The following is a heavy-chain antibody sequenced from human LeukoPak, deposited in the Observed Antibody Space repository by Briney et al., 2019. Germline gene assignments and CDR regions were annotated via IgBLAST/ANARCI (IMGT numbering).Heavy chain of an antibody. D-gene: IGHD3-3*01. CDR1: GGSFSGYY. Sequence: PSETLSLTCAVYGGSFSGYYWSWIRQPPGKGLEWIGEINHSGSTNYNPSLKSRVTISVDTSKNQFSLKLSSVTAADTAVYYCARVVSVTIFGVVTTEGAFDIWGQGTMVTVSS. CDR2: INHSGST. J-gene: IGHJ3*02. V-gene: IGHV4-34*01. CDR3: ARVVSVTIFGVVTTEGAFDI.